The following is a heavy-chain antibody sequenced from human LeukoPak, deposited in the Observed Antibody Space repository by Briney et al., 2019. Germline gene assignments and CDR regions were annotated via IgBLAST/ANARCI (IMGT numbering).Heavy chain of an antibody. V-gene: IGHV3-23*01. CDR1: GFSFSTSA. J-gene: IGHJ5*02. D-gene: IGHD6-19*01. CDR2: MSGNGANT. CDR3: AKDHGRSNGWYSSHH. Sequence: GGSLRLSCAASGFSFSTSAMTWVRQAPGMGLEYVSAMSGNGANTYYADSVKGRFTISRDISKNTLYLQMSSLRAEDTAIYYCAKDHGRSNGWYSSHHWGQGILVIVSP.